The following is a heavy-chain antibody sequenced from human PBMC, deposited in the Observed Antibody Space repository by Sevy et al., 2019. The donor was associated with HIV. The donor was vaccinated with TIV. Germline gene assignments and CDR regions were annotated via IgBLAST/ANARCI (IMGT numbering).Heavy chain of an antibody. CDR1: GYTFTSYG. J-gene: IGHJ6*02. Sequence: ASVKVSCKASGYTFTSYGISWVRQAPGQGLEWMGWISAYNGNTNYAQKLQGRVTMTTDTSTSTAYMGLRSLRSDDTAVYYCAIVVVPEYYGMDVWGQGTTGTVSS. V-gene: IGHV1-18*01. CDR3: AIVVVPEYYGMDV. D-gene: IGHD2-2*01. CDR2: ISAYNGNT.